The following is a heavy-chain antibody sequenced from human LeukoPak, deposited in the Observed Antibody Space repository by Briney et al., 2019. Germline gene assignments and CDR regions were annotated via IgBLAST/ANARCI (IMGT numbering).Heavy chain of an antibody. D-gene: IGHD3-10*01. Sequence: SETLSLTCAVYGGSFSGYYWSWIRQPPGKGLEWIGEINHSGSTNYNPSLKSRVTISVDTSKNQFSLKLSSVTAADTAVYYCARHLFRGVGSGSYYRRPFDYWGQGTLVTVSS. J-gene: IGHJ4*02. CDR3: ARHLFRGVGSGSYYRRPFDY. CDR1: GGSFSGYY. CDR2: INHSGST. V-gene: IGHV4-34*01.